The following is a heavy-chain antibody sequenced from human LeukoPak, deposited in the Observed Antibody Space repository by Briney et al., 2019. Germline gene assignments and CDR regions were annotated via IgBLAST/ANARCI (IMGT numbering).Heavy chain of an antibody. CDR3: ARDQDYYDSSGYYGGFDY. CDR1: GGTFSSYA. D-gene: IGHD3-22*01. CDR2: IIPIFGTA. Sequence: ASVKVSCKASGGTFSSYAISWVRQAPGQGLEWMGGIIPIFGTANYAQKFQGRVTITTDESTSTAYMELSSLRSEDTAVYYCARDQDYYDSSGYYGGFDYWAREPWSPSPQ. J-gene: IGHJ4*02. V-gene: IGHV1-69*05.